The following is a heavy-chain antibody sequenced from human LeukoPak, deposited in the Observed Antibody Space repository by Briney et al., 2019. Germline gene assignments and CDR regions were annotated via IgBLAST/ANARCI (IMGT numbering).Heavy chain of an antibody. CDR1: GFTVSTNY. CDR3: ARSSYSSSSAVGY. D-gene: IGHD6-6*01. J-gene: IGHJ4*02. Sequence: GGSLRLSCAASGFTVSTNYMSWVRQAPGKGLEWVSIIYSGGSTYYADSVKGRFTISRDNSKNTLYLQMNRLRAEDTAVYYCARSSYSSSSAVGYWGQGTLVTVFS. V-gene: IGHV3-53*01. CDR2: IYSGGST.